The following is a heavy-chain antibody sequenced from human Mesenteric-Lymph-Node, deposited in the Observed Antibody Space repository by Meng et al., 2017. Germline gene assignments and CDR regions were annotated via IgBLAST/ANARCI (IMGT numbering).Heavy chain of an antibody. V-gene: IGHV4-34*01. Sequence: SETLSLTCAVYGGSFSGYYWSWIRQPPGKGLEWIGEINHSGSTNYNPSLKSRVTISVDTSKNQFSLKLSSVTAADTAVYYCARGGVIAVAGSIVYYFDYWGRGTLVTVSS. CDR1: GGSFSGYY. CDR3: ARGGVIAVAGSIVYYFDY. J-gene: IGHJ4*02. CDR2: INHSGST. D-gene: IGHD6-19*01.